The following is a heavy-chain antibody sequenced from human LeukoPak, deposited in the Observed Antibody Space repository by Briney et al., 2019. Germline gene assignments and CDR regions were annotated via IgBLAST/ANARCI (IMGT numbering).Heavy chain of an antibody. D-gene: IGHD6-13*01. CDR2: ITATSSST. CDR3: ALSSSWYGGFFDY. J-gene: IGHJ4*02. V-gene: IGHV3-23*01. CDR1: GFTFSSYG. Sequence: GGSLRLSCAASGFTFSSYGMSWVRQAPGKGLEWVSAITATSSSTHDADSVQGRFTISRDNSKNTLYLQMNSLRAEDTAVYYCALSSSWYGGFFDYWGQGTLVTVSS.